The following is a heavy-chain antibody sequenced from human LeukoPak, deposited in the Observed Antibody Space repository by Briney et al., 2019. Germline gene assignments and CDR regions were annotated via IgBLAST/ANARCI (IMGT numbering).Heavy chain of an antibody. CDR2: IYWNDDK. V-gene: IGHV2-5*01. CDR3: ARVDTSMITVAFHY. J-gene: IGHJ4*02. Sequence: SGPTLLQPTPPLTLTFTFSGFSLSTSGVGVGWIRQPPGKALEWLPLIYWNDDKRYSPSLKIRLSIAKDTSKNQVVLTMTNVDPVDTATYYCARVDTSMITVAFHYWGQGTLVTVSS. D-gene: IGHD5-18*01. CDR1: GFSLSTSGVG.